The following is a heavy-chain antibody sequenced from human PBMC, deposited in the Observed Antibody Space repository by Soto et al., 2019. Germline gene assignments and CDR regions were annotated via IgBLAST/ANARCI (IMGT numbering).Heavy chain of an antibody. CDR3: ARGDWFHP. J-gene: IGHJ5*02. CDR2: IYYTGTT. Sequence: SETLSLTGPVSGGSISSGEYYWNWSRQPPGKGLEWIGYIYYTGTTKYNPSLKSRATLSVDTSKNRFSLNLTSVTAADSAVYYCARGDWFHPWGPGTLVNVSS. V-gene: IGHV4-30-4*01. CDR1: GGSISSGEYY.